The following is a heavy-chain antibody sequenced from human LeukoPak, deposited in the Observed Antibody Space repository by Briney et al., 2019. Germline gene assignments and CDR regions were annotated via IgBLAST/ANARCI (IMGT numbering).Heavy chain of an antibody. J-gene: IGHJ3*02. CDR2: INPNSGGT. Sequence: GASVKVSCKASGYTFTSNEIHWVRQAPGQGLEWMGWINPNSGGTNNVQRFQGRVTMTRDTSINTAYMELSRLRSDDTAVYYCARSYGSGRRDAFDIWGQGTMVTVSS. V-gene: IGHV1-2*02. CDR1: GYTFTSNE. CDR3: ARSYGSGRRDAFDI. D-gene: IGHD3-10*01.